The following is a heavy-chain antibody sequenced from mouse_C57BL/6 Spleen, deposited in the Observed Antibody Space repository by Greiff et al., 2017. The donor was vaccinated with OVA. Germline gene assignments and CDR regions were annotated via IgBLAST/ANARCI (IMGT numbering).Heavy chain of an antibody. CDR2: IHPNSGST. Sequence: QVQLKQPGAELVKPGASVKLSCKASGYTFTSYWMHWVKQRPGQGLEWIGMIHPNSGSTNYNEKFKSKATLTVDKSSSTAYMQLSSLTSEDSAVYYCARSFYYGYDDAMDYWGQGTSVTVSS. V-gene: IGHV1-64*01. D-gene: IGHD2-2*01. CDR3: ARSFYYGYDDAMDY. CDR1: GYTFTSYW. J-gene: IGHJ4*01.